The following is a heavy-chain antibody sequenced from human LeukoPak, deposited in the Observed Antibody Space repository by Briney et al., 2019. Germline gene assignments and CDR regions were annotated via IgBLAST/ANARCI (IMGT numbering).Heavy chain of an antibody. CDR1: GYTFTSYY. J-gene: IGHJ3*02. Sequence: ASVKVSCKASGYTFTSYYMHWVRQAPGQGLEWMGIINPSGGSTSYAQKFQGRVTMTRDMSTSTVYMELSSLRSEDTAVYYCARETGKPQLSHDAFDIWGQGTMVTVSS. CDR3: ARETGKPQLSHDAFDI. V-gene: IGHV1-46*01. CDR2: INPSGGST. D-gene: IGHD2-2*01.